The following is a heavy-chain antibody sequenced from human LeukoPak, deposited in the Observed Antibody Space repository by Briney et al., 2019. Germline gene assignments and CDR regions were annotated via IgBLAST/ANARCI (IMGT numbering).Heavy chain of an antibody. CDR1: GFTFSNYW. D-gene: IGHD3-16*01. CDR2: INSDGSST. J-gene: IGHJ6*02. V-gene: IGHV3-74*01. CDR3: ARTNVDYYYYGMDV. Sequence: GGSLRLSCIASGFTFSNYWMHWVRQAPGKGLVWVSRINSDGSSTSYADSVKGRFTISRDNSKNTLYLQMNSLRAEDTAVYYCARTNVDYYYYGMDVWGQGTTVTVSS.